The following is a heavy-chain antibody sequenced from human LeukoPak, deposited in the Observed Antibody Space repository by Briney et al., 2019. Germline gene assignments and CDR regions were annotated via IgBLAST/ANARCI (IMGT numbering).Heavy chain of an antibody. D-gene: IGHD5-24*01. V-gene: IGHV3-66*01. Sequence: QPGGSLRLSCAASGFTFSSYAMHWVRQAPGKGLEWVSIIYSGGDTFYADSVKGRFSISRDNSKNTLYLQMNTLRAEDTAVYYCARDGGWLQPIDYWGQGTLVTVSS. CDR1: GFTFSSYA. CDR3: ARDGGWLQPIDY. J-gene: IGHJ4*02. CDR2: IYSGGDT.